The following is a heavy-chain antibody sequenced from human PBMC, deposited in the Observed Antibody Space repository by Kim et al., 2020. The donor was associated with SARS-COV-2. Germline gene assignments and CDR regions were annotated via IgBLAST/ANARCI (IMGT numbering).Heavy chain of an antibody. V-gene: IGHV3-74*01. D-gene: IGHD4-17*01. Sequence: GGSLRLSCAASGFTFSSYWMHWVRQAPGKGLVWVSRINSDGSSTSYADSVKGRFTISRDNAKNTLYLQMNSLRAEDTAVYYCARGPTVTPFNDYGMDVWGQGTTVTVSS. CDR1: GFTFSSYW. CDR3: ARGPTVTPFNDYGMDV. J-gene: IGHJ6*02. CDR2: INSDGSST.